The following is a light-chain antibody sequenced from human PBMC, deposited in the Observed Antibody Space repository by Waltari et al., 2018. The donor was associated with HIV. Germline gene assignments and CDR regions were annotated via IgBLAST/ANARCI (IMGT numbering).Light chain of an antibody. CDR2: EVT. V-gene: IGLV2-8*01. CDR3: TSYAGSFKGVV. CDR1: RRDVGGYTY. Sequence: QPALTQPPSASGSPGQSVTISCTGSRRDVGGYTYVSCYQQHPGKAPKLIISEVTKRPSGVPDRFSGSKSGNTASLTVSGLQAEDEADYFCTSYAGSFKGVVFGGGTKLTVL. J-gene: IGLJ2*01.